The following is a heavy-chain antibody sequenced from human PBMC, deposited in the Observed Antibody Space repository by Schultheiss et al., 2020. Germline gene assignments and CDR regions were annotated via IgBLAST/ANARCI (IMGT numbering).Heavy chain of an antibody. CDR3: ARVGAQYYYDSSVGAFDI. CDR2: IYHSGST. Sequence: SETLSLTCTVSGGSISTYYWSWIRQPPGKGLEWIGSIYHSGSTYYNPSLKSRVTISVDTSKNQFSLKLSSVTAADTAVYYCARVGAQYYYDSSVGAFDIWGQGTMVTVSS. V-gene: IGHV4-38-2*02. D-gene: IGHD3-22*01. J-gene: IGHJ3*02. CDR1: GGSISTYY.